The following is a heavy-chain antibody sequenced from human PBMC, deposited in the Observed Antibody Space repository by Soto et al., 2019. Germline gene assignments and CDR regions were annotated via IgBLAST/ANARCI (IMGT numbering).Heavy chain of an antibody. J-gene: IGHJ5*02. CDR1: GFPFSSYA. D-gene: IGHD5-12*01. CDR2: ISDSGSTI. CDR3: TRDGS. V-gene: IGHV3-48*01. Sequence: EEHLVESGGGLVQPGGSLRLSCAASGFPFSSYAMNWVRQTPDKGLEWLSYISDSGSTIHYADSVKGRFTISRDNAKNSLYLQMNSLRADDTAVYYCTRDGSWGQGTLVTVSS.